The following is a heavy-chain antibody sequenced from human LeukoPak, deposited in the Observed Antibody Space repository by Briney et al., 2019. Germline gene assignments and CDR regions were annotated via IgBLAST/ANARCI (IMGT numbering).Heavy chain of an antibody. V-gene: IGHV1-2*02. Sequence: ASVKVSCKASGYTFTGYYMHWVRQAPGQGPEWMGWINPNSGGTSFAQKFQDRVTMTRDTSISTAYMELSRLRSDDTAVYYCARDRGYSYARYYFDYWGQGTLVTVSS. J-gene: IGHJ4*02. D-gene: IGHD5-18*01. CDR1: GYTFTGYY. CDR2: INPNSGGT. CDR3: ARDRGYSYARYYFDY.